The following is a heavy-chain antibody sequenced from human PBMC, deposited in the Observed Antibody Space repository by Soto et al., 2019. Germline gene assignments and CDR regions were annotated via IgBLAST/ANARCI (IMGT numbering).Heavy chain of an antibody. Sequence: PLETLSLTCTVSGGSISSYYWSWIRQPPGKGLEWIGYIYYSGSTNYNPSLKSRVTISVDTSKNQFSLKLSSVTAADTAVYYCARELFGRSVWFDPWGQGTLVTVSS. CDR1: GGSISSYY. J-gene: IGHJ5*02. CDR2: IYYSGST. D-gene: IGHD3-10*01. CDR3: ARELFGRSVWFDP. V-gene: IGHV4-59*01.